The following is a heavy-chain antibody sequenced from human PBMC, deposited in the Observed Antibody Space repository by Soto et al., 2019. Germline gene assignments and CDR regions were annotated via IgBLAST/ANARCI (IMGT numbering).Heavy chain of an antibody. Sequence: SETLSLTCTVSGGSISSYYWSWIRQPPGKGLEWIGYIYYSGSTNYNPSLKSRVTISVDTSKNQFSLKLSSVTAADTAVYYCARHRGVRGLKYYPSHLDVRGKRTTVTVSS. CDR1: GGSISSYY. CDR3: ARHRGVRGLKYYPSHLDV. D-gene: IGHD3-10*01. J-gene: IGHJ6*03. V-gene: IGHV4-59*08. CDR2: IYYSGST.